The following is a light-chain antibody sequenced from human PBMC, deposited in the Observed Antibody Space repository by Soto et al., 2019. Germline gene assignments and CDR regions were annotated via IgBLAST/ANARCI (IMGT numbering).Light chain of an antibody. CDR2: KAS. CDR3: QQSYSTWIT. CDR1: QSISSW. V-gene: IGKV1-5*03. J-gene: IGKJ5*01. Sequence: DIQMTQSPSTLSASVGDRVTITCRASQSISSWLAWYQQKPGKAPKLLIYKASSLESGVPSRFSGSGSGTEFTLTISSLQPDDFATYYCQQSYSTWITFGQGTRLEIK.